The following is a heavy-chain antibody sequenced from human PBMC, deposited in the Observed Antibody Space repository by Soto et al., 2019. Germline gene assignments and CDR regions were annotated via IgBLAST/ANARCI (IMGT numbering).Heavy chain of an antibody. CDR1: GGSVSSGSYR. J-gene: IGHJ4*02. V-gene: IGHV4-61*01. Sequence: PSQTLSLTCTVSGGSVSSGSYRWSWIRQPPGKGLEWIGYIYYSGSTNYNPSLKSRVTISVDTSKNQFSLKLSSVTTADTALYYCARTTAVPNTLRSRYFFDYWGQGTRVTVSS. CDR3: ARTTAVPNTLRSRYFFDY. CDR2: IYYSGST. D-gene: IGHD4-17*01.